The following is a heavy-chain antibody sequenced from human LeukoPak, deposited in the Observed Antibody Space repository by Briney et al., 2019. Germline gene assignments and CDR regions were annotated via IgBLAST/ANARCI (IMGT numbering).Heavy chain of an antibody. Sequence: GASVKVSCKASGGTFSSYAISWVRQAPGQGLEWMGIINPSGGSTSYAQKFQGRVTMTRDASTSTVYMELSSLRSEDTAVYYCARDCAWNCSSTSCYSCGMDVWGQGTTVTVSS. J-gene: IGHJ6*02. CDR3: ARDCAWNCSSTSCYSCGMDV. V-gene: IGHV1-46*01. CDR2: INPSGGST. D-gene: IGHD2-2*02. CDR1: GGTFSSYA.